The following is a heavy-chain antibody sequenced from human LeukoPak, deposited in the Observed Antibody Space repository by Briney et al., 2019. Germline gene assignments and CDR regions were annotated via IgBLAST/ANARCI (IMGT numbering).Heavy chain of an antibody. J-gene: IGHJ4*02. CDR1: GFTFSSYS. Sequence: GGSLRLSCAASGFTFSSYSMSWVRQAPGKGLEWVSSISSSSSYIYYADSVKGRFTISRANAKNSLYLQMNSLRAEDTAVYYCARAEWELDYWGQGTLVTVSS. V-gene: IGHV3-21*01. CDR2: ISSSSSYI. D-gene: IGHD1-26*01. CDR3: ARAEWELDY.